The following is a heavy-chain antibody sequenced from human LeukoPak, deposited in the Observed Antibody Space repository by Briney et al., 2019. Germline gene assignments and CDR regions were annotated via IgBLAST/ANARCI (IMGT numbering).Heavy chain of an antibody. J-gene: IGHJ4*02. CDR3: ARGRYGSGASDHDY. Sequence: GGSLRLSCAASGFTFSSYGMHWVRQAPGKGLEWVAVIPFDGSNKYCAYSLKGRFTISRDNSKNTLYLQMNSLRAEDTAVYYCARGRYGSGASDHDYWGQGTLVTVSS. D-gene: IGHD3-10*01. V-gene: IGHV3-30*03. CDR1: GFTFSSYG. CDR2: IPFDGSNK.